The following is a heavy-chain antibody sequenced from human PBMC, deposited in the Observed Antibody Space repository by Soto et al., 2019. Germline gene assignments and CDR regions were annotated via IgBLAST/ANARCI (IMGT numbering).Heavy chain of an antibody. V-gene: IGHV4-4*02. CDR1: GGSISSSNW. Sequence: SETLSLTCAVSGGSISSSNWWSWVRQPPGKGLEWIGEIYHSGSTNYNPSLKSRVTISVDKSKNQFSLKLSSVTAADTAVYYCARDYPLGAVVTPDAFDIWGQGTMVTVSS. CDR3: ARDYPLGAVVTPDAFDI. J-gene: IGHJ3*02. D-gene: IGHD2-21*02. CDR2: IYHSGST.